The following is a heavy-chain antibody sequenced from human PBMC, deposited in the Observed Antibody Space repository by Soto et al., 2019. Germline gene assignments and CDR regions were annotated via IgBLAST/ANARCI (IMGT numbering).Heavy chain of an antibody. Sequence: QVQLQESGPGLVKPSGTLSLTCAVSGGSISSSNWWSWVRQPPGKGLEWIGEIYHSGSTNYNPSLTRRCTISVDKSKTHSSLKLSSVTAADTAVYYCARRRGGRPNWFDPWGQGTLVTVSA. J-gene: IGHJ5*02. CDR1: GGSISSSNW. V-gene: IGHV4-4*02. D-gene: IGHD6-6*01. CDR3: ARRRGGRPNWFDP. CDR2: IYHSGST.